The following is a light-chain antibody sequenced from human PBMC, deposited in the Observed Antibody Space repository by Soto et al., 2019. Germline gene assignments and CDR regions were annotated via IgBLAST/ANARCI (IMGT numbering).Light chain of an antibody. J-gene: IGLJ3*02. CDR3: PSYDSSLSGSWV. V-gene: IGLV1-40*01. CDR2: GNS. Sequence: QSVLTQPPSVSGAPGQRVTISCTGSSSNIGAGYDVHWYQQLPGTAPKLLIYGNSNRPSGVPDRFSGSKSGTSASLAITGLQAADEADYYCPSYDSSLSGSWVFGGGTKLTVL. CDR1: SSNIGAGYD.